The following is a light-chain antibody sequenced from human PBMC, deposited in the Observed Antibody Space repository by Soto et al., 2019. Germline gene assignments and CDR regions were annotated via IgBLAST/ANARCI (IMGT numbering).Light chain of an antibody. V-gene: IGKV1-39*01. Sequence: DIQMTQSPSSLSASVGDRVTITCRASQSISSYLNWYQQKLGKAPKLLIYAASSLQSGVPSRFSGSGSGTDFTLTISSLQPEDFATYYCQQSYTPLRTFGPGTKVDIK. CDR2: AAS. CDR1: QSISSY. J-gene: IGKJ3*01. CDR3: QQSYTPLRT.